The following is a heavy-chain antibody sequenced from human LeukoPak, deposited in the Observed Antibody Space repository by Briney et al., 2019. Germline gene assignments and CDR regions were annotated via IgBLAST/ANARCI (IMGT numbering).Heavy chain of an antibody. D-gene: IGHD1-26*01. J-gene: IGHJ4*02. CDR1: GGSISSGSYY. Sequence: SETLSLTCTVSGGSISSGSYYWSWIRQPAGKGLEWIGRIYTSGSTNYNPSLKSRVTISVDTSKNQFSLKLSSVTAADTAVYYCAREGSYYKFDYWGQGTLVTVSS. CDR2: IYTSGST. CDR3: AREGSYYKFDY. V-gene: IGHV4-61*02.